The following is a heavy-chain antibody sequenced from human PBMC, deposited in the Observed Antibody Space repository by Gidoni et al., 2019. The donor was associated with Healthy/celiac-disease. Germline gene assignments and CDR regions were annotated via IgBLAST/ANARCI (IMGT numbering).Heavy chain of an antibody. V-gene: IGHV3-7*01. CDR3: ATYRVIGGFDY. CDR1: GFTFSSYW. CDR2: IKQDGSEK. Sequence: EVQLVESGGGLVQPGGSLRVSCAASGFTFSSYWMSWVRQAPGKGLEWVANIKQDGSEKYYVDSVKGRFTISRDNAKNSLYLQMNSLRAEDTAVYYCATYRVIGGFDYWGQGTLVTVSS. D-gene: IGHD5-18*01. J-gene: IGHJ4*02.